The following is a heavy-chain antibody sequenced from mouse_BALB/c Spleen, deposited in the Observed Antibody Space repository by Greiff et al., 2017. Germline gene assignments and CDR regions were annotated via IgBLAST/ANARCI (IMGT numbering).Heavy chain of an antibody. CDR1: GYTFTSYW. Sequence: VQLQESGAELVKPGASVTMSCKASGYTFTSYWMHWVKQRPGQGLEWIGYINPRTGYTGYNQKFKDKATLTADKSSNTAYMQLSSLTSEDSAVYYFAKTARAPTLDYWGQGTPVTVSS. D-gene: IGHD3-2*01. J-gene: IGHJ4*01. CDR3: AKTARAPTLDY. CDR2: INPRTGYT. V-gene: IGHV1-7*01.